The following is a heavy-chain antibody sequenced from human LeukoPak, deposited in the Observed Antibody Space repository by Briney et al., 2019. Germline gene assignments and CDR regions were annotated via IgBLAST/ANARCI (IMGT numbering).Heavy chain of an antibody. V-gene: IGHV3-7*03. D-gene: IGHD2-15*01. CDR2: IKQDGSEK. CDR1: GFTFSSYW. Sequence: PGGSLRLSCAASGFTFSSYWMRWVRQAPGKGLEWVANIKQDGSEKNYVDSVKGRFTISRDNAKNSLYLQMNSLRAEDTAVYYCARDRGRTDFDYWGQGTLVTVSS. CDR3: ARDRGRTDFDY. J-gene: IGHJ4*02.